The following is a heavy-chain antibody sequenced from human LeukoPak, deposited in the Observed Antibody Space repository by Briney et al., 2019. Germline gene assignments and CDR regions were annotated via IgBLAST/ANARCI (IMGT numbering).Heavy chain of an antibody. V-gene: IGHV4-39*07. CDR3: VRAYYDFWSGHPFDY. CDR2: IYYSGST. D-gene: IGHD3-3*01. CDR1: GGSISSSSYS. Sequence: SETLSLTCTVSGGSISSSSYSWGWIRQPPGKGLEWIGSIYYSGSTNYNPSLKSRVTISVDTSKNQFSLKLSSVTAADTAVYYCVRAYYDFWSGHPFDYWGQGTLVTVSS. J-gene: IGHJ4*02.